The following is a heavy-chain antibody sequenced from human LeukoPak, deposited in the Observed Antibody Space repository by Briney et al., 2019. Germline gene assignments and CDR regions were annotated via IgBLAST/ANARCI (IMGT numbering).Heavy chain of an antibody. V-gene: IGHV3-33*08. D-gene: IGHD3-16*01. CDR2: IWYDGSNQ. J-gene: IGHJ4*02. Sequence: GRSLRLSCAASGFTFRNFGMHWARQAPGKGLEWVAVIWYDGSNQYYADSVKGRFIFSRDNFKNMLYLQMNSLRAEDTAVYYCVRDRGGLHYFDYWGQGTLVTVSS. CDR1: GFTFRNFG. CDR3: VRDRGGLHYFDY.